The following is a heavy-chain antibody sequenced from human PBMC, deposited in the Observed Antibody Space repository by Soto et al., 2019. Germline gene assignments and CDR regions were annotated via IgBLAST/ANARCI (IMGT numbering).Heavy chain of an antibody. CDR2: IGIGSSTK. J-gene: IGHJ3*01. CDR1: GFTFRDYG. Sequence: GGSLRLSCAASGFTFRDYGVNWVRQAPGKGLEWVSYIGIGSSTKYYADSVKGRFTISRDNAKNSLYLQMNSLRAEDTAVYYYARDQLYYNDISGRPLNAFDVWGQGTMVTVSS. D-gene: IGHD3-22*01. CDR3: ARDQLYYNDISGRPLNAFDV. V-gene: IGHV3-48*01.